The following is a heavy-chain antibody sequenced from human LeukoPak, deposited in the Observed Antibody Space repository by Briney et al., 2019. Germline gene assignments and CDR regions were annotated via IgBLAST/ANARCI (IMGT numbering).Heavy chain of an antibody. CDR3: ARGLYYYDSSRGDWFDP. CDR2: INHSGST. J-gene: IGHJ5*02. Sequence: KPSETLSLTCTVSGGSISSYCWSWIRQPPGKGLEWIGEINHSGSTNYNPSLKSRVTISVDTSKNQFSLKLSSVTAADTAVYYCARGLYYYDSSRGDWFDPWDQGTLVTVSS. D-gene: IGHD3-22*01. V-gene: IGHV4-34*01. CDR1: GGSISSYC.